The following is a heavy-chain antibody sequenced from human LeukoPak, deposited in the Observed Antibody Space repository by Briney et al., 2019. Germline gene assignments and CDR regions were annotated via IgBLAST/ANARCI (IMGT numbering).Heavy chain of an antibody. J-gene: IGHJ4*02. CDR1: GYTFTSYD. Sequence: ASVKVSCKASGYTFTSYDINWVRQATGQGLEWMGWMNPNSGNTGYAQKFQGRVTITADKSTSTAYMELSRLRSDDTAVYYCARSDLYYYDSSGYSDYWGQGTLVTVSS. D-gene: IGHD3-22*01. V-gene: IGHV1-8*01. CDR3: ARSDLYYYDSSGYSDY. CDR2: MNPNSGNT.